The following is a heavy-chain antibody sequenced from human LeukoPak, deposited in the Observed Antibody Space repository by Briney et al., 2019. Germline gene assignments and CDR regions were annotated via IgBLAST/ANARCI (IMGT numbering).Heavy chain of an antibody. CDR2: INSDGSST. D-gene: IGHD1-26*01. CDR3: ARDRPIVGATKGAAFDI. Sequence: QPGGSLRLSCAASGFTFSSYWMHWVRQAPGKGLVWVSRINSDGSSTSYADSVKGRFTTSRDNAKNTLYLQMNSLRAEDTAVYYCARDRPIVGATKGAAFDIWGQGTMVTVSS. V-gene: IGHV3-74*01. J-gene: IGHJ3*02. CDR1: GFTFSSYW.